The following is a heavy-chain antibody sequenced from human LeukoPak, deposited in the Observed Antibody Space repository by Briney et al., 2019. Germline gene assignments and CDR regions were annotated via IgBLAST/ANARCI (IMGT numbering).Heavy chain of an antibody. CDR1: GYSISSGYY. J-gene: IGHJ3*02. Sequence: SETLSLTCTVSGYSISSGYYWGWIRPPPGKGLEWIGSIYHSGSTYYNPSLKSRVTISVDTSKNQFSLKLSSVTAADTAVYYCASQGVIASHAFDIWGQGTMVTVSS. CDR2: IYHSGST. D-gene: IGHD3-10*01. CDR3: ASQGVIASHAFDI. V-gene: IGHV4-38-2*02.